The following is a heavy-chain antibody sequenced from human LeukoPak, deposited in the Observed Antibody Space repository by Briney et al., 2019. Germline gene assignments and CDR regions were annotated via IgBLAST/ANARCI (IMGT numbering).Heavy chain of an antibody. CDR3: ARGSGNNFPFDS. CDR2: ISSTGST. J-gene: IGHJ4*02. D-gene: IGHD1-26*01. CDR1: GGSISLYY. V-gene: IGHV4-59*01. Sequence: SETLSLTCTVSGGSISLYYWNWIRQSPGKGLEWIGYISSTGSTTLNPSLKSRVSIPVDTSKNQFSLNLMSVTTEDTAVYYCARGSGNNFPFDSWGQGTLVTVSS.